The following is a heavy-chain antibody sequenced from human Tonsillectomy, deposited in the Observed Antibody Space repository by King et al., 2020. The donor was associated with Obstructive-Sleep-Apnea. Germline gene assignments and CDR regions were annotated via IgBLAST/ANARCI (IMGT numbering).Heavy chain of an antibody. CDR2: ISSSSNTI. D-gene: IGHD3-10*01. Sequence: VQLVESGGGLAQPGGSLRLSCGVSGFTVTRYSMNWVRQAPGKGLEWVSYISSSSNTIYYADSVKGRFTISRDNAKNSLYLQLSSLRAEDTAVYYCAIALRGIYVDYWGQGTLGSVSA. CDR3: AIALRGIYVDY. J-gene: IGHJ4*02. CDR1: GFTVTRYS. V-gene: IGHV3-48*01.